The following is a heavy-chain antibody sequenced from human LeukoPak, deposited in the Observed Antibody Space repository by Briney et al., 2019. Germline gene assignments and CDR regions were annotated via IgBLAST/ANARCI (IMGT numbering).Heavy chain of an antibody. V-gene: IGHV1-69*13. D-gene: IGHD6-19*01. CDR1: GGTFSSYA. J-gene: IGHJ4*02. Sequence: SVKVSCKASGGTFSSYAISWVRQAPGQGLEWMGGIIPIFGTANYAQKFQGRVTITADESTSTAYMELSSLRSEDTAVYYCARGPQWLATRWIALYFDYWGQGALVTVSS. CDR2: IIPIFGTA. CDR3: ARGPQWLATRWIALYFDY.